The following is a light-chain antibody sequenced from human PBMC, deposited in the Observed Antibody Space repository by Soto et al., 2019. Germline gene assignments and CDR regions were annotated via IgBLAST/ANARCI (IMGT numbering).Light chain of an antibody. Sequence: QSALTQPASVSGSPGQSITISCTGTSSDVGGYNYVSWYQQHPGKAPKLMIYDVSNRPSGVSNRFSGSKSGNTASLTISGLQAEDEANYYCSSYTSSSTPYVSGPGTKVTVL. CDR1: SSDVGGYNY. CDR3: SSYTSSSTPYV. J-gene: IGLJ1*01. CDR2: DVS. V-gene: IGLV2-14*01.